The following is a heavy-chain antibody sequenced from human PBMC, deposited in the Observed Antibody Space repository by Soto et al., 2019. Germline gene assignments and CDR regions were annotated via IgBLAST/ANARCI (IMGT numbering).Heavy chain of an antibody. CDR2: ISGSGGSK. J-gene: IGHJ4*02. D-gene: IGHD3-16*02. Sequence: EVQLLESGGGLVQPGGSLRVSCAASGFTFSNYAMSWVRQAPGKGLEWVSGISGSGGSKYYADSVKGRFTISRDNFKNTLYLRMRSLRVEDTAIYYFAKDRHSLYDYVWGSYLFDYWGQGTLVTVSS. V-gene: IGHV3-23*01. CDR1: GFTFSNYA. CDR3: AKDRHSLYDYVWGSYLFDY.